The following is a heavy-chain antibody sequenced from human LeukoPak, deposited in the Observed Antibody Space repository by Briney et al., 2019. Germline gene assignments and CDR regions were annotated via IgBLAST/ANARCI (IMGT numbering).Heavy chain of an antibody. Sequence: ASVKDSCKASGYTFTNYAMNWVRQAPGQRLEWMGWINAGNGKTKSSQRFQDRVTITRDTSASTAYMELNSLRSEDTAVYYCARGIWSSHNKDYYFDYWGQGSLVTVSS. CDR2: INAGNGKT. CDR1: GYTFTNYA. CDR3: ARGIWSSHNKDYYFDY. J-gene: IGHJ4*02. V-gene: IGHV1-3*01. D-gene: IGHD2-21*01.